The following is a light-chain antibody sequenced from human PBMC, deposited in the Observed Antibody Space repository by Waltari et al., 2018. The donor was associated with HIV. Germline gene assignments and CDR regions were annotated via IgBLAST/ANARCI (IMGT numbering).Light chain of an antibody. V-gene: IGLV2-23*02. CDR2: EVT. CDR1: SNDVGSYNL. J-gene: IGLJ2*01. CDR3: CSYAGSSTLL. Sequence: QSALTPPASVSGSPGQSITLSCTGTSNDVGSYNLVPWYQHHPGKAPKLLIFEVTKRPSGGSNRFSASKSGNTASLTISGLQAEDEADYYCCSYAGSSTLLFGGGTKLSVL.